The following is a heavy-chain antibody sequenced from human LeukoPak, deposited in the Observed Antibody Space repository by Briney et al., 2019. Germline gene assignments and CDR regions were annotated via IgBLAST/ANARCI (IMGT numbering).Heavy chain of an antibody. CDR1: GFTFSSYA. D-gene: IGHD2-2*01. J-gene: IGHJ4*02. V-gene: IGHV3-30-3*01. Sequence: PGRSLRLSCAASGFTFSSYAMHWVRQAPGKGLEWVAVISYDGSNKYYADSVKGRFTISRDNAKNSLYLQMNSLRAEDTAVYYCARGIVVVPAAIDYWGQGTLVTVSS. CDR2: ISYDGSNK. CDR3: ARGIVVVPAAIDY.